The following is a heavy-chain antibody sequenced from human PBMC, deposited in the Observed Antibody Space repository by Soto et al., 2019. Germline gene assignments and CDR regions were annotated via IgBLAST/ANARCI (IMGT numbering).Heavy chain of an antibody. CDR1: GCTFSSYA. V-gene: IGHV1-69*13. CDR2: IIPIFGTA. Sequence: SLKVSCNTSGCTFSSYAIICVRHTPGRGLEWRGGIIPIFGTANYAQKFQGRVTITADESTSTAYMELSSLRSEDTAVYYCARDLYGYCSGGSCWPYYGMDVWGQGTTVTVSS. D-gene: IGHD2-15*01. CDR3: ARDLYGYCSGGSCWPYYGMDV. J-gene: IGHJ6*02.